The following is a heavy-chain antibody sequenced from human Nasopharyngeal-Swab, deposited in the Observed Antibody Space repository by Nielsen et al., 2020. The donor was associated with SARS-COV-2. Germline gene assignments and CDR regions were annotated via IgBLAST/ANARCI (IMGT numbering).Heavy chain of an antibody. Sequence: GESLKISCVASGFNFHTYALHWVRQASGKGLEWVAIISYDGSNQFYADSVKGRFTVSRDNSKNTLYLQMSSLTREDTAIYYCARGKDGVYYYYGMDVWGQGTTVTVSS. J-gene: IGHJ6*02. CDR1: GFNFHTYA. D-gene: IGHD4-17*01. CDR2: ISYDGSNQ. CDR3: ARGKDGVYYYYGMDV. V-gene: IGHV3-30*04.